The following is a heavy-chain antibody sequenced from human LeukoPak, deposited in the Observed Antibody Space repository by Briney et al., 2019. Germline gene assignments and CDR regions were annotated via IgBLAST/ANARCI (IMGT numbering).Heavy chain of an antibody. J-gene: IGHJ4*02. CDR1: GFTFSSYW. CDR3: AKSGLSVNTYYYDSSGPFDY. CDR2: ISGSGGST. V-gene: IGHV3-23*01. D-gene: IGHD3-22*01. Sequence: GGSLRLSCAASGFTFSSYWMSWVRQAPGKGLEWVSAISGSGGSTYYADSVKGRFTISRDNSKNTLYLQMNSLRAEDTAVYYCAKSGLSVNTYYYDSSGPFDYWGQGTLVTVSS.